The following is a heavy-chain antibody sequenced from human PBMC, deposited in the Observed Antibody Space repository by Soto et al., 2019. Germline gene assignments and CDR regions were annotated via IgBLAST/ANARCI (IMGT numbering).Heavy chain of an antibody. Sequence: GGSLRLSCAASGFTFSNYAMNWVRQAPGKGLEWVSLITGSADRTYYADSVKGRFTISRDNSKNTLYLQMNSLRVDDTAVYYCAKDLVAVAGRVVLADWGQGTMVTVSS. CDR1: GFTFSNYA. CDR3: AKDLVAVAGRVVLAD. CDR2: ITGSADRT. V-gene: IGHV3-23*01. D-gene: IGHD6-19*01. J-gene: IGHJ3*01.